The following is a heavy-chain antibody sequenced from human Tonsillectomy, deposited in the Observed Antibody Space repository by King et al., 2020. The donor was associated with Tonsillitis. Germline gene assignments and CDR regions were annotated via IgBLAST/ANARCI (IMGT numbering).Heavy chain of an antibody. Sequence: VQLVESGGGVVQPGRSLRLSCAASGFTFSTYGMHWVRQAPGKGLQWVAVIWSDGSNKYYADSVKGRFPISRDNSKNTLYLQMNSLRAEDTAVYYCAGGATGPTYWGQGTLVTVSS. CDR3: AGGATGPTY. D-gene: IGHD1/OR15-1a*01. CDR2: IWSDGSNK. V-gene: IGHV3-33*01. J-gene: IGHJ4*02. CDR1: GFTFSTYG.